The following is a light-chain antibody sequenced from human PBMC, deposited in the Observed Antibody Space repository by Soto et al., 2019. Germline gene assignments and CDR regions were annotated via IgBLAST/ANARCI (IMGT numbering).Light chain of an antibody. CDR2: DVS. V-gene: IGLV2-11*01. CDR1: SSDVGGYDF. Sequence: QSALTQPRSVSGSRGQSVTISCTGTSSDVGGYDFVSWYQQHPGKAPKLMISDVSKRPSGVPDRFSGSKSGNTASLTISGLQAEDEADYYCCSYAGDLALFGGGTKVTVL. CDR3: CSYAGDLAL. J-gene: IGLJ2*01.